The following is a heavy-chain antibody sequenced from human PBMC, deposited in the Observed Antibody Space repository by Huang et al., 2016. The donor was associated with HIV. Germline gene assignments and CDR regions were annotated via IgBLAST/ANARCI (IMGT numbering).Heavy chain of an antibody. J-gene: IGHJ6*02. V-gene: IGHV5-51*01. D-gene: IGHD3-10*01. CDR3: ARLIGSPSFYYGLDV. CDR2: LSPGDSDT. CDR1: GYRFRSNW. Sequence: EVQLVQSGAEVKKPGESLKISCKGSGYRFRSNWIGWVRQMPGKGLEWIGILSPGDSDTRYSPSFQGQVTSSADKSINTAYLQWSSLKASDTAMYYCARLIGSPSFYYGLDVWGQGTTVTVSS.